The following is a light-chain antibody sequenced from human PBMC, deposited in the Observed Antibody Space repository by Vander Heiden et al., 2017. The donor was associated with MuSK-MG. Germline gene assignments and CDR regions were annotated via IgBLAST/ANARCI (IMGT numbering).Light chain of an antibody. V-gene: IGKV1-5*03. J-gene: IGKJ2*01. CDR2: QAP. Sequence: DIQMTQSPSTLSASVGDRVTITCRASQSVGNWVAWYQQKPGKAPKLLIYQAPSLESGVPSRFSGSGSGTRFTLTISSLQPDDFATYYCQQYNGYYTFGQGTKLEMK. CDR1: QSVGNW. CDR3: QQYNGYYT.